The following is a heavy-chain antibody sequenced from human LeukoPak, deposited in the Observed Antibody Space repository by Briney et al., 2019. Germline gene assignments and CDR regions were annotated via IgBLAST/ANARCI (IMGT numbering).Heavy chain of an antibody. Sequence: SETLSLTCTVSGGSISSYYWSWIRQPAGKGLEWIGRIYTSGSTNYNPSLKSRVTMPVDTSKNQFSLKLSSVTAADTAVYYCAGGGYYGSGSYGPSGYWGQGTLVTVSS. CDR3: AGGGYYGSGSYGPSGY. J-gene: IGHJ4*02. CDR1: GGSISSYY. D-gene: IGHD3-10*01. CDR2: IYTSGST. V-gene: IGHV4-4*07.